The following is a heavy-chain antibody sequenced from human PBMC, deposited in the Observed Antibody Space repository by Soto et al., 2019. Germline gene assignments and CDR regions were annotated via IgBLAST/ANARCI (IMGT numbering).Heavy chain of an antibody. CDR2: ISGSGGST. CDR3: ARGVLRHLDWSEYYFDY. D-gene: IGHD3-9*01. Sequence: WGSVRLSGVASGFAFSSDSRSWVRQAPGKGLEWVSAISGSGGSTYYADSVKGRFTISRENAKNSLYLQMNSLRAGDTAVYYCARGVLRHLDWSEYYFDYRGQGTLVTVSS. J-gene: IGHJ4*02. V-gene: IGHV3-23*01. CDR1: GFAFSSDS.